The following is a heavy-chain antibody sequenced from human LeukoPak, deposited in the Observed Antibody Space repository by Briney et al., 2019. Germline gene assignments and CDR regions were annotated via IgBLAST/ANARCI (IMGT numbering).Heavy chain of an antibody. D-gene: IGHD3-9*01. CDR3: AKESAEYYDILTGYYNLLFFYYGMDV. CDR1: GFTFSSHA. J-gene: IGHJ6*02. CDR2: ISGSGGST. V-gene: IGHV3-23*01. Sequence: GGSLRLSCAASGFTFSSHAMSWVRQAPGKGLEWVSAISGSGGSTYYADSVKGRFTISRDNSKNTLYLQMNSLRAEDTAVYYCAKESAEYYDILTGYYNLLFFYYGMDVWGQGTTVTDAS.